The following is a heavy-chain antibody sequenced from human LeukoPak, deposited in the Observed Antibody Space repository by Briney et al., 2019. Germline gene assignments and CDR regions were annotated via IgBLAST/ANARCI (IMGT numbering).Heavy chain of an antibody. Sequence: SVKVSCKASGGTFSRYAISWVRLAPGQGLEWMGGIIPIFGTANYAQKFHGRVTITADKSTSTAYMELSRLRSEDTAVYYCARVLVGNGDYVFDYWGQGTLVTVSS. CDR3: ARVLVGNGDYVFDY. V-gene: IGHV1-69*06. D-gene: IGHD4-17*01. CDR1: GGTFSRYA. J-gene: IGHJ4*02. CDR2: IIPIFGTA.